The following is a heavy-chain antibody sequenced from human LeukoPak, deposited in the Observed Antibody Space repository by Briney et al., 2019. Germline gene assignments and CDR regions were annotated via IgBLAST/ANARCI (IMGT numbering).Heavy chain of an antibody. D-gene: IGHD2-21*02. CDR3: ARDQYCGGDCYYFGY. Sequence: SVKVSCKASGGTFSSYAISWVRQAPGQGLEWMGGIIPIFGTANYAQKFQGRVTITADESTSTAYMELSSLRSEDTAVYYCARDQYCGGDCYYFGYWGQGTLVTVSS. V-gene: IGHV1-69*13. CDR2: IIPIFGTA. J-gene: IGHJ4*02. CDR1: GGTFSSYA.